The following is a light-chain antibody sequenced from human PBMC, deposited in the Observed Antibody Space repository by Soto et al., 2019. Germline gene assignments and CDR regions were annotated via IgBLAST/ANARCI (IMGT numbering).Light chain of an antibody. Sequence: DIQMTQSPSTLSGSVGDRVTITCRASQTISSWLAWYQQKPGKAPKLLIYKASTLKNGVPSRFSGSGSGTDFTLTISSLQPDEFGTYYCQHYNGYSVVFGQGTKLSLK. CDR3: QHYNGYSVV. CDR1: QTISSW. V-gene: IGKV1-5*03. J-gene: IGKJ1*01. CDR2: KAS.